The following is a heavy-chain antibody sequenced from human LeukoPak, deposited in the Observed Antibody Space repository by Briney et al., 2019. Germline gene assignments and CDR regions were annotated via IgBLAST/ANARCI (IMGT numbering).Heavy chain of an antibody. CDR3: AQTSWGGWGNWFDP. Sequence: SETLSLTCAVYGGSFSGYYWSWIRQPPGKGLEWIGGINHSGSTNYNPSLKSRVTISVDTSKNQFSLKLSSVTAADTAVYYCAQTSWGGWGNWFDPWGQGTLVTVSS. J-gene: IGHJ5*02. CDR2: INHSGST. CDR1: GGSFSGYY. V-gene: IGHV4-34*01. D-gene: IGHD6-19*01.